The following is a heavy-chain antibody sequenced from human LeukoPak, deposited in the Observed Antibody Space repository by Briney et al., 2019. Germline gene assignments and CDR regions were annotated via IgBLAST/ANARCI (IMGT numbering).Heavy chain of an antibody. CDR3: ASPLEWLRFTDFDY. CDR2: IIPILGIA. CDR1: GGTFSSYA. D-gene: IGHD5-12*01. Sequence: SVKVSCKASGGTFSSYAISWVRQAPGQGLEWMGRIIPILGIANYAQKFQGRVTITADKSTSTAYMELSSRRSEDTAVYYCASPLEWLRFTDFDYWGQGTLVTVSS. V-gene: IGHV1-69*04. J-gene: IGHJ4*02.